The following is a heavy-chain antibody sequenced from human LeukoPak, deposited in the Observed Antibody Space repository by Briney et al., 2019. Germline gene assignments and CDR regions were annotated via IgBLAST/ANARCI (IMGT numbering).Heavy chain of an antibody. D-gene: IGHD6-19*01. V-gene: IGHV4-34*01. Sequence: ASETLSLTCAVYGGSFSGYYWSWTRQPPGKGLEWIGEINHSGSTNYNPSLKSRVTISVDTSKNQFSLKLSSVTAADTAVYYCARGYGSSGWYGNVDYWGQGTLVTVSS. CDR1: GGSFSGYY. CDR3: ARGYGSSGWYGNVDY. J-gene: IGHJ4*02. CDR2: INHSGST.